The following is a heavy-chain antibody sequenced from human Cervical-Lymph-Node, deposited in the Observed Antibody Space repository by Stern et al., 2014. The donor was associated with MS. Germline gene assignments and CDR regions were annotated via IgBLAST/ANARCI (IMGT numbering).Heavy chain of an antibody. D-gene: IGHD5-18*01. V-gene: IGHV3-30*18. CDR2: ISYDGSNK. J-gene: IGHJ4*02. CDR3: AKDLSRYTAMAY. CDR1: GFTFSSYG. Sequence: QVQLVESGGGVVQPGRSLRLSCAASGFTFSSYGMHWVRQAPGKGLEWVAVISYDGSNKYYADSVKGRFTISRDNSKNTLYLQMNSLRAEDTAVYYCAKDLSRYTAMAYWGQGTLVTVSS.